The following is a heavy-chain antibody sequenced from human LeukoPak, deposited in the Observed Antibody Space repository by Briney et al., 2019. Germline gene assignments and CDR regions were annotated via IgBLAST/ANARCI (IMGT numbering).Heavy chain of an antibody. V-gene: IGHV4-39*01. D-gene: IGHD4-11*01. CDR2: IYYSGST. CDR3: ARGRSNRNWFDP. Sequence: SETLSPTCTVSGASISSSSNYWGWIRQPPGKGLEWIGSIYYSGSTYYNPSLKSRVTISVDTSKNQFSLKLSSVTAADTAMYYCARGRSNRNWFDPWGQGTLVTVSS. J-gene: IGHJ5*02. CDR1: GASISSSSNY.